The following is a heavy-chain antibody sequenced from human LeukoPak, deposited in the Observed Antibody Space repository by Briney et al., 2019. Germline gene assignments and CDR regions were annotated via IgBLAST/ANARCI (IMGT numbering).Heavy chain of an antibody. J-gene: IGHJ4*02. V-gene: IGHV3-23*01. D-gene: IGHD5-12*01. CDR1: GFTVSSYA. CDR3: AKDRGDSGYDPFDY. Sequence: GGSLRLSCAASGFTVSSYAMTWVRLAPGKGLNWVSGITGRGGDTYYADSVKGRFTISRDNSKNTLYLQMNSLRAEDTALYYCAKDRGDSGYDPFDYWGQGTLVTVSS. CDR2: ITGRGGDT.